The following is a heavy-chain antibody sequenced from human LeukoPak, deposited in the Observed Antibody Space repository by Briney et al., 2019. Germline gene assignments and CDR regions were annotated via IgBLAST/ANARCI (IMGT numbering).Heavy chain of an antibody. CDR2: ISASGGST. CDR1: GFTFSTHA. CDR3: AKGPRQQLVTRFDN. D-gene: IGHD6-13*01. Sequence: GGSLRLSCAASGFTFSTHAMSWVRQALGKGLEWVSDISASGGSTYYADSVKGRFTVSRDNSKNTVYLQMSSLRADDTAVYYCAKGPRQQLVTRFDNWGQGTLVTVSS. J-gene: IGHJ4*02. V-gene: IGHV3-23*01.